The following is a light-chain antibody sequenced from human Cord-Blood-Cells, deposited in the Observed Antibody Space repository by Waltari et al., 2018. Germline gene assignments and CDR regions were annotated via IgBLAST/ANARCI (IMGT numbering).Light chain of an antibody. CDR1: QGITCW. CDR2: ATS. V-gene: IGKV1-12*01. J-gene: IGKJ5*01. CDR3: QQANSFPVS. Sequence: DIQMTQSPSSVSASVGDRVTITCRASQGITCWLAWYQQKPGKDPKLLIYATSSLQSGVPSRFSGSGSMTDLALTISSLQPEYFATYYCQQANSFPVSFGQATRLDI.